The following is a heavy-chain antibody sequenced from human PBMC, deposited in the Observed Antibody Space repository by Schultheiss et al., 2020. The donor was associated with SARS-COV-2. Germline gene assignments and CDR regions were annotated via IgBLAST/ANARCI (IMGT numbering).Heavy chain of an antibody. V-gene: IGHV4-34*09. Sequence: SETLSLTCAVYGGSFSGYYWSWIRQPPGKGLEWIGYIYYSGSTYFNPSLKSRVTISLGTSKNQFSLKLSSVTAADTAVYYCARDRAGYGSGTYGMDVWGQGTTVTVSS. D-gene: IGHD3-10*01. CDR1: GGSFSGYY. J-gene: IGHJ6*02. CDR2: IYYSGST. CDR3: ARDRAGYGSGTYGMDV.